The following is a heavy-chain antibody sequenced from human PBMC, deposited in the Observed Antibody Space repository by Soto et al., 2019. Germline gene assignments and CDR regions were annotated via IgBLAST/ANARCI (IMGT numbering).Heavy chain of an antibody. CDR2: INPNSGGT. D-gene: IGHD6-19*01. J-gene: IGHJ5*02. V-gene: IGHV1-2*04. CDR3: AREDRLVHPNWFDT. Sequence: QVQLVQSGAEVKKPGASVKVSCKASGYTFSGYYMHWVRQAPGQGLEWMGWINPNSGGTNYAQKFQGCVTMTRDTSISTAYMELSRLRSDDTAFYYCAREDRLVHPNWFDTWGQGTLVTVSS. CDR1: GYTFSGYY.